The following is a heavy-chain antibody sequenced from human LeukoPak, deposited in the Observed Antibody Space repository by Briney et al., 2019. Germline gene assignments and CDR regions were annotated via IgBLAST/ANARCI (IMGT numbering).Heavy chain of an antibody. CDR1: GFTVSSNY. D-gene: IGHD6-13*01. V-gene: IGHV3-53*01. J-gene: IGHJ4*02. CDR2: IYSGGGT. Sequence: GGSLRLSCAASGFTVSSNYTSWVRQAPGKGLEWVSVIYSGGGTYYADSVKGRFTISRDNSKNTLYLQMNSLRAEDTAVYYCARAKSSSWTFDYWGQGTLVTVSS. CDR3: ARAKSSSWTFDY.